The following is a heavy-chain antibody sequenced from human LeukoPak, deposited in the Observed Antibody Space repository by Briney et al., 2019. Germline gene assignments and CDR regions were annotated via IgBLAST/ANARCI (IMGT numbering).Heavy chain of an antibody. CDR2: IYYSGST. CDR3: ARRPLNFGNYDFWSGSRYSDY. D-gene: IGHD3-3*01. CDR1: GGSMSSSTYY. J-gene: IGHJ4*02. Sequence: NPSETLSLTCTVSGGSMSSSTYYWGWIRQPPGKGLEWIGSIYYSGSTYYNPSLESRVTISVDTSKNQFSLKLSSVTAADTAVYYCARRPLNFGNYDFWSGSRYSDYWGQGTLVTVSS. V-gene: IGHV4-39*01.